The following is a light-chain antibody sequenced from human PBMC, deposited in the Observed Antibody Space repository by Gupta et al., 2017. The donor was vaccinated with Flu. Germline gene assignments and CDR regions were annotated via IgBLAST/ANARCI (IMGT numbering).Light chain of an antibody. J-gene: IGKJ1*01. CDR3: MQGSRWPWA. Sequence: DVVLTQSPLSLPVTLGQPASISCRSSEGLVYSDGHIYLHWFQERPGQSPRRLIYEVSHRESGVPDRFSGSGSGTDFPLKISRVEAEDVGVYYCMQGSRWPWAFGQGTKVEIK. CDR1: EGLVYSDGHIY. CDR2: EVS. V-gene: IGKV2-30*01.